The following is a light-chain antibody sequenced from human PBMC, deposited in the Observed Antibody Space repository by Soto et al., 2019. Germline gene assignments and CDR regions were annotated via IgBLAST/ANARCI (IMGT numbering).Light chain of an antibody. V-gene: IGLV2-14*01. J-gene: IGLJ1*01. Sequence: QSALTQPASVSGSPGQSITISCTGTSSDVGDHNYVPWYQQKPGKAPKLLISEVNNRPSGVSNRFSGSKSGNTASLTISGLRPDDEADYYCSSYTATSTHYVFGSGTKV. CDR3: SSYTATSTHYV. CDR1: SSDVGDHNY. CDR2: EVN.